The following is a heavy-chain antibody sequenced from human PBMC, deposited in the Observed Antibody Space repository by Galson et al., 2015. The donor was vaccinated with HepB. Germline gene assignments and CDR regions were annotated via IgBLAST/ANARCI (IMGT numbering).Heavy chain of an antibody. Sequence: SLRLSCAASGFTFSSYAMHWVRQAPGKGLEWVAVISYDGSNKYYADSVKGRFTISRDNSKNTLYLQMNSLRAEGTAVYYCARDPLKPPRFPYYYDSSGHFDYWGQGTLVTVSS. CDR1: GFTFSSYA. CDR3: ARDPLKPPRFPYYYDSSGHFDY. J-gene: IGHJ4*02. D-gene: IGHD3-22*01. V-gene: IGHV3-30-3*01. CDR2: ISYDGSNK.